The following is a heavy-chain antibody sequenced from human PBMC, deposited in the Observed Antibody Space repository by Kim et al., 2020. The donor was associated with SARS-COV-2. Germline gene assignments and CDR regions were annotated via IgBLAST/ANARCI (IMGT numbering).Heavy chain of an antibody. D-gene: IGHD3-9*01. CDR2: ISGSGGST. V-gene: IGHV3-23*01. CDR3: EKVSRYFDWLLSSHWFDP. J-gene: IGHJ5*02. CDR1: GFTFSIYA. Sequence: GGSLRLSCAASGFTFSIYAMSWVRQAPGKGLEWVSAISGSGGSTYYADSVKGRFTISRDNSKNTLYLQMNSLRAEDTAVYYCEKVSRYFDWLLSSHWFDPWGQGILVTVSS.